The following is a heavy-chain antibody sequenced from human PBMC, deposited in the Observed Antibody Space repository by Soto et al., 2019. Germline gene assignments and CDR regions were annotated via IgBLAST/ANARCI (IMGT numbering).Heavy chain of an antibody. V-gene: IGHV3-21*01. J-gene: IGHJ5*02. CDR1: GFTFSSYS. CDR2: ISSSSSYI. CDR3: ARDLSGYDSSGYYS. D-gene: IGHD3-22*01. Sequence: PGGSLRLSCAASGFTFSSYSMNWVRQAPGKGLEWVSSISSSSSYIYYADSVKGRFTISRDNAKNSLYLQMNSLRAEDTAVYYCARDLSGYDSSGYYSWGQGTLVTVSS.